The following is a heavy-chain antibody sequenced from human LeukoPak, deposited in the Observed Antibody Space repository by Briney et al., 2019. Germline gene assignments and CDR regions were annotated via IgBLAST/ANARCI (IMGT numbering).Heavy chain of an antibody. CDR3: ARGGYHHGFDI. D-gene: IGHD2-15*01. J-gene: IGHJ3*02. CDR2: INSDGSDT. V-gene: IGHV3-74*01. Sequence: GGSLRLSCAASGFTFNSYWFHWVRQAPGKGLVWVSRINSDGSDTIYADSVKGRFTISRDNAKSTVYLQMNGLKAEDTAVYYCARGGYHHGFDIWGRGTMVTVSS. CDR1: GFTFNSYW.